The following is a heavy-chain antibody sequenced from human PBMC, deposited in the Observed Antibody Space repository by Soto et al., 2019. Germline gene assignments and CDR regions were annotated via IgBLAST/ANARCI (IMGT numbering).Heavy chain of an antibody. CDR3: ARDPPDDIRGHYSFDY. D-gene: IGHD3-3*02. CDR2: IWADGNNR. Sequence: QVQLVESGGGVVQPGRSLRLSCAASGFIFGTYGMHWVRQAPGKGLEWVAVIWADGNNRYNADSVKGRFIISRDNSKNTLYLQMNSLTVEDTAVYFCARDPPDDIRGHYSFDYWGQGTLVTVSS. J-gene: IGHJ4*02. V-gene: IGHV3-33*01. CDR1: GFIFGTYG.